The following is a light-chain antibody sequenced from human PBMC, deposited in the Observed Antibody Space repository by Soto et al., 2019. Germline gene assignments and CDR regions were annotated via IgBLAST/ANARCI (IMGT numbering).Light chain of an antibody. V-gene: IGLV2-14*01. J-gene: IGLJ1*01. CDR2: EVS. CDR3: SSYTSSSNYV. CDR1: SSDVGNYNY. Sequence: VLTQPASVSGSPGQSITISCTGTSSDVGNYNYVSWYQQHPAKAPKLMIFEVSNRPSGISSRFSGSKSGNTASLTISGLQAEDEADYYCSSYTSSSNYVFGTGTKV.